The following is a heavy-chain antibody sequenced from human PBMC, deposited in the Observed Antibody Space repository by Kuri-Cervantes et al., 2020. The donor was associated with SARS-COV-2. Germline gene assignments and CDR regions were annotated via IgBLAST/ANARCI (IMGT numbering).Heavy chain of an antibody. CDR3: AAGGYCSSTSCLDAFDI. D-gene: IGHD2-2*01. CDR2: INPNSGGT. V-gene: IGHV1-2*02. Sequence: ASVKVSCKASGGTFTTYGFTWVRQAPGQGLEWMGWINPNSGGTNYAQKFQGRVTMTRDTSISTAYMELSRLRSDDTAVYYCAAGGYCSSTSCLDAFDIWGQGTMVTVSS. J-gene: IGHJ3*02. CDR1: GGTFTTYG.